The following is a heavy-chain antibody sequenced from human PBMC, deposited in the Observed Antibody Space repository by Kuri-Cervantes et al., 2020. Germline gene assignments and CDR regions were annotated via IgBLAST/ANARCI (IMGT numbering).Heavy chain of an antibody. Sequence: ASVKVSCKASGYTFTSYDINWVRQATGQGLEWMGWMNPNSGNTGYAQKFQGRVTMTRNTSISTAYMELSRLRSDDTAVYYCARDPVVVPAAIEGGWFNWFDPWGQGTLVTVSS. CDR3: ARDPVVVPAAIEGGWFNWFDP. CDR2: MNPNSGNT. CDR1: GYTFTSYD. D-gene: IGHD2-2*01. J-gene: IGHJ5*02. V-gene: IGHV1-8*02.